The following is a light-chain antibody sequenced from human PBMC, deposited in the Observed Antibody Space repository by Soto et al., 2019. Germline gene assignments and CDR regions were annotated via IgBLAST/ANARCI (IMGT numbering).Light chain of an antibody. Sequence: QSALTQPASVSGSPGQSIAISCTGTSSDVGGYSYVSWYQQQPGKAPKIVISDVSNRPSGVSDRFSGSKSGNTASLTISVLQTEDEADYYCASYTTSSTYVFGTGTKVTVL. J-gene: IGLJ1*01. CDR1: SSDVGGYSY. CDR2: DVS. CDR3: ASYTTSSTYV. V-gene: IGLV2-14*01.